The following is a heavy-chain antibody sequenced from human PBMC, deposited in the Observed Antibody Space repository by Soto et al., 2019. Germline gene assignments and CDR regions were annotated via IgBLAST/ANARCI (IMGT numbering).Heavy chain of an antibody. V-gene: IGHV1-8*01. Sequence: QVQLVQSGAEVKKPGASVTLSCKASGYTFTNYDINWVRQATGQGLEWMGWMNPISANTGYAQNFQCIVTMTRDTSISTAYMELSSLISEDTAVYYCARGPPYSGSANYYYYMDVWGRGTTVTVS. D-gene: IGHD3-10*01. CDR3: ARGPPYSGSANYYYYMDV. J-gene: IGHJ6*03. CDR2: MNPISANT. CDR1: GYTFTNYD.